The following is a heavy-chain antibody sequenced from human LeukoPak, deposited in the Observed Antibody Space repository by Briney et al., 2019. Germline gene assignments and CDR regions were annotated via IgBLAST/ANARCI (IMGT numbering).Heavy chain of an antibody. J-gene: IGHJ4*02. CDR1: GYTFTGYY. D-gene: IGHD3-22*01. V-gene: IGHV1-2*02. CDR2: INPNSGGT. Sequence: ASVKVPCKASGYTFTGYYMHWVRQAPGQGLEWMGWINPNSGGTNYAQKFQGRVTMTRDTSISTAYMELSRLRSDDTAVYYCARGSYYDSSGPPSFDYWGQGTLVTVSS. CDR3: ARGSYYDSSGPPSFDY.